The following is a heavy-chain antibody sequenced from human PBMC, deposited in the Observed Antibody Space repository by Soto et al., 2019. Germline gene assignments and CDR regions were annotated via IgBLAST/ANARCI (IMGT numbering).Heavy chain of an antibody. CDR1: GGSISSYR. CDR2: VYSSGTT. V-gene: IGHV4-4*07. D-gene: IGHD3-10*01. Sequence: SETLSLTCTVSGGSISSYRWSWIRQPAGKGLEWIGRVYSSGTTDYNPSLNSRATLSVETSKNQFSLKLSSVTAADTAVYYCARDIGSYAYGEGYWGQGIQVTVSS. J-gene: IGHJ4*02. CDR3: ARDIGSYAYGEGY.